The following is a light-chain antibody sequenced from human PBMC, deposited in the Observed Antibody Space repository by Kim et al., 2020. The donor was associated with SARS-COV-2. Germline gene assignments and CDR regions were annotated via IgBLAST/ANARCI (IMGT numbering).Light chain of an antibody. J-gene: IGLJ2*01. CDR3: QSYDSSLGGSGYVV. V-gene: IGLV1-40*01. Sequence: QSVLTQPPSVSGAPGQRVTISCTGRISNIGAGYDVHWYQQLPGTAPKLLIYGNTNRPSGVPDRFSGSKSGTSASLAITGLQAEDAGYYYCQSYDSSLGGSGYVVFAGGTQLTVL. CDR1: ISNIGAGYD. CDR2: GNT.